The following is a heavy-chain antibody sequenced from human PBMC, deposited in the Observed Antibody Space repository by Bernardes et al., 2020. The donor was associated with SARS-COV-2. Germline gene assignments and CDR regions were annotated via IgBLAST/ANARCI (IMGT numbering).Heavy chain of an antibody. CDR2: IYYSGST. J-gene: IGHJ4*02. Sequence: SETLSLTCTVSGGSISSSSYYWGWIRQPPGKGLEWIGSIYYSGSTYYNPSLKSRVTISVDTSKNQFSLKLSSVTAADTAVYYCARHTRYGVVVVAATSGGYWGQGTLVTVSS. V-gene: IGHV4-39*01. CDR3: ARHTRYGVVVVAATSGGY. CDR1: GGSISSSSYY. D-gene: IGHD2-15*01.